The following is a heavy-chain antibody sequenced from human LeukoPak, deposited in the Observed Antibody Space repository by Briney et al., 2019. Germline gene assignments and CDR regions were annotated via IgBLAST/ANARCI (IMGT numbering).Heavy chain of an antibody. CDR1: GFTFSSYA. CDR2: ISGSGGST. J-gene: IGHJ4*02. D-gene: IGHD2-21*02. Sequence: GESLRLSCAASGFTFSSYAMSWVRQAPGKGLEWVSAISGSGGSTYYADSVKGRFTISRDNSKNTLYLQMNSLRAEDTAVYYCAKDVLQFCGGDCSFDYWGQGTLVTVSS. V-gene: IGHV3-23*01. CDR3: AKDVLQFCGGDCSFDY.